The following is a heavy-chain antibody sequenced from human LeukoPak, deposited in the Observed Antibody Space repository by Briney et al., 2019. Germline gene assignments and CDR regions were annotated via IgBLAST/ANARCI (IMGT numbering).Heavy chain of an antibody. CDR2: INHSGST. D-gene: IGHD2-21*02. V-gene: IGHV4-34*01. CDR1: GGSFSGYY. J-gene: IGHJ4*02. CDR3: ARGGLVTRETFDY. Sequence: SETLSLTCAVYGGSFSGYYWSWIRQPPGKGLEWIGEINHSGSTNYNPSLKSRVTISVDTSKNQFSLKLSSVTAADTAVYYCARGGLVTRETFDYWGQGTLVTVSP.